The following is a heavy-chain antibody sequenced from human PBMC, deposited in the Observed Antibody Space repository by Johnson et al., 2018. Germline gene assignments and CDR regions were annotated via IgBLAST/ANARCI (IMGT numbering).Heavy chain of an antibody. D-gene: IGHD2-2*03. J-gene: IGHJ6*04. V-gene: IGHV4-59*01. CDR3: AGDGCCIGATCFDYYVMDV. Sequence: QVQLQESGPGLVKPSETLSLTCTVSGDSISNYLWSWIRQPPGKGLEWIGYINYRGSPYYNPSLRSRVTISVDPSSNQFSLELSSVTAAYTAVYYCAGDGCCIGATCFDYYVMDVWVKGTTVTIAS. CDR1: GDSISNYL. CDR2: INYRGSP.